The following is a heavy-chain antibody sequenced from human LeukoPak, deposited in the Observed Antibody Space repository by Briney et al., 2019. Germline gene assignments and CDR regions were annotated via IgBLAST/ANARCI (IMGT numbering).Heavy chain of an antibody. Sequence: GGSLRLSCAASGFTFSNVWMAWVRQAPGKGLEWIGRVKSKTDGGTTDYAEPVKGRFTISRDDSKNTLYLQMNSLKTEDTAVYYCTTYSSDSSGYYQFDYWGQGTLVTVSS. CDR3: TTYSSDSSGYYQFDY. J-gene: IGHJ4*02. CDR2: VKSKTDGGTT. V-gene: IGHV3-15*01. D-gene: IGHD3-22*01. CDR1: GFTFSNVW.